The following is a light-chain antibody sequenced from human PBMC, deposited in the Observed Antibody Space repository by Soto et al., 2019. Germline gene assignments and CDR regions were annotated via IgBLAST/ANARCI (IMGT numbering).Light chain of an antibody. CDR3: QQLYGYPRT. J-gene: IGKJ1*01. Sequence: DIVLTQSPGTLSLTPGERAILSCRASQIVASGYLAWYQQKAGQAPSLLIYAASMWASGVPSRFSGSGSGTEFTLTISSLQPEDFAAYYCQQLYGYPRTFGQGTKVDIK. CDR1: QIVASGY. V-gene: IGKV3-20*01. CDR2: AAS.